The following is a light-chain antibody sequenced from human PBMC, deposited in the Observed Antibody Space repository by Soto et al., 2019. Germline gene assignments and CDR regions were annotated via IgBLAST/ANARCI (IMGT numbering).Light chain of an antibody. J-gene: IGKJ1*01. V-gene: IGKV1-5*03. CDR1: QTVSTW. CDR3: QQYHTYWT. Sequence: DIKMTQSPSTLSASVGDRITITCRASQTVSTWLAWYQQKPGKAPKLLIYRASSLESGVPSRFSGSGSGTEFTLIISSLQPDDFVTYYCQQYHTYWTFGQGTKVEIK. CDR2: RAS.